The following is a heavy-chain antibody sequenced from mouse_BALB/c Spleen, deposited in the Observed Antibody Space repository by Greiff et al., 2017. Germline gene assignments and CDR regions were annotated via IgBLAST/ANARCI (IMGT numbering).Heavy chain of an antibody. V-gene: IGHV3-2*02. D-gene: IGHD4-1*01. Sequence: EVQLQESGPGLVKPSQSLSLTCTVTGYSITSDYAWNWIRQFPGNKLEWMGYISYSGSTSYNPSLKSRISITRDTSKNQFFLQLNSVTTEDTATYYCASANWDYFDYWGQGTTLTVSS. J-gene: IGHJ2*01. CDR1: GYSITSDYA. CDR2: ISYSGST. CDR3: ASANWDYFDY.